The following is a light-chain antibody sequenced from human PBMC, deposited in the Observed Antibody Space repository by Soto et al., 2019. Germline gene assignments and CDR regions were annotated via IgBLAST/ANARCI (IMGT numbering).Light chain of an antibody. Sequence: EIVFTQSPATLSLSPGERATLSCRASQSVGSYLAWYQQKPGQAPRLLIFDASNRATGIPARFSGSGFGTDFTLTISSLEPEDFAVYYCQQRTNWPPLTFGGGTKVEIK. CDR2: DAS. CDR3: QQRTNWPPLT. CDR1: QSVGSY. J-gene: IGKJ4*01. V-gene: IGKV3-11*01.